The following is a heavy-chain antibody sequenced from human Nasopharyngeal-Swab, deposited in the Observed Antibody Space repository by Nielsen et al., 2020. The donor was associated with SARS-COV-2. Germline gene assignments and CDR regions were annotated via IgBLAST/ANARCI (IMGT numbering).Heavy chain of an antibody. D-gene: IGHD1-26*01. CDR3: ARAQRGLAATIFYHYMDV. V-gene: IGHV4-4*02. J-gene: IGHJ6*03. CDR2: IYHGGNT. CDR1: GGSIRSSNW. Sequence: SETLSLTCDVSGGSIRSSNWWTWVRQPPGKGLEWIGEIYHGGNTNYNPSLTSRVSISVDKSKNQFSLESTSVTATDTAVYYCARAQRGLAATIFYHYMDVWGKGATVTVSS.